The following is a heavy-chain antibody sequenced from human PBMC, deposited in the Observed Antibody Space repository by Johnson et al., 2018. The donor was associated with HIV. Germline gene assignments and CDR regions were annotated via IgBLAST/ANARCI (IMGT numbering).Heavy chain of an antibody. CDR1: GFTFSLYW. Sequence: VHLVESGGGLVQPGGSLRLSCPASGFTFSLYWRSWVRQAPGKGLEWGANLNQDGSERYYPDSVKGRFTIPRDNSKNTLYLQMNSLRAEDTAVYYCAKVDRPGIAAAPLDAFDIWGQGTMVTVSS. CDR2: LNQDGSER. CDR3: AKVDRPGIAAAPLDAFDI. V-gene: IGHV3-7*03. D-gene: IGHD6-13*01. J-gene: IGHJ3*02.